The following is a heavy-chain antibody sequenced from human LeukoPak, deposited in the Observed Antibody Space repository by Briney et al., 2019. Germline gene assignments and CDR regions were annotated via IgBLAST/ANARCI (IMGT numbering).Heavy chain of an antibody. J-gene: IGHJ4*02. V-gene: IGHV3-15*01. Sequence: GGSLRLSCAASGYTFTEAWTSWVRQAPGKGLEWVGRIKTKTDGETTDYAAPVKGRFTISRDDSKNTLYLQMNSLKTEDTAVYYCTTARVGYWGQGTLVTVSS. CDR3: TTARVGY. CDR2: IKTKTDGETT. CDR1: GYTFTEAW.